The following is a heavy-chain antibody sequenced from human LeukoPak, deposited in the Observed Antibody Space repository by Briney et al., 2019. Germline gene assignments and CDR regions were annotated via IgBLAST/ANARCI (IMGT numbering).Heavy chain of an antibody. CDR2: IRSDGSDK. J-gene: IGHJ6*03. D-gene: IGHD1-26*01. CDR1: GFTFSSYG. Sequence: GGSLRLSCAASGFTFSSYGMHWVRQPPGEGLEWVAFIRSDGSDKYYADSVKGRFTISRDNSKNTLYLQMNSLRAEDTAVYYCAREFVGTTSYYYYYMDVWGKGTTVTVSS. CDR3: AREFVGTTSYYYYYMDV. V-gene: IGHV3-30*02.